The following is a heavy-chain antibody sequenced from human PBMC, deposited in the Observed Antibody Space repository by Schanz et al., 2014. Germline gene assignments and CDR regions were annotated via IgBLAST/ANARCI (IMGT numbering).Heavy chain of an antibody. CDR3: AKWEDIVPEPEPMRGWFDS. CDR2: ISHDGHRD. CDR1: GFTFHTYD. V-gene: IGHV3-30-3*01. D-gene: IGHD2-8*01. Sequence: DLEESGGGVVQPGRSLRLSCAASGFTFHTYDMHWVRQAPGKGLEWVAQISHDGHRDFYADSVKGRFTVSRDNSRATLFLQMDSLRAADTAFYYCAKWEDIVPEPEPMRGWFDSWGQGILVTVSS. J-gene: IGHJ5*01.